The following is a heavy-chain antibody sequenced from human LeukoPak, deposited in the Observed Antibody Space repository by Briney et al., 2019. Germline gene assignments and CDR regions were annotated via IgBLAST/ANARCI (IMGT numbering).Heavy chain of an antibody. Sequence: GGSLRLSCAASGFTFSRYWMHWVRQAPGKGLVWVSCINSDGSSTSYADSVKGRFTISRDNAKNTLYLQMNSLRAEDTAVYYCARGDLAYYYDSSGFFDYWGQGTLVTVSS. CDR1: GFTFSRYW. CDR3: ARGDLAYYYDSSGFFDY. V-gene: IGHV3-74*01. D-gene: IGHD3-22*01. CDR2: INSDGSST. J-gene: IGHJ4*02.